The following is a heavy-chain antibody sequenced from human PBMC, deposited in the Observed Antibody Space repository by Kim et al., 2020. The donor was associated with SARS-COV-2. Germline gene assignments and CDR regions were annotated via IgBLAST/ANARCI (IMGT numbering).Heavy chain of an antibody. J-gene: IGHJ4*02. V-gene: IGHV3-64*02. CDR1: GFTFSSYA. CDR3: ARGDSGSYYFDY. CDR2: ISSNGGST. D-gene: IGHD1-26*01. Sequence: GGSLRLSCAASGFTFSSYAMHWVRQAPGKGLEYVSAISSNGGSTYYADSVKGRFTISRDNSKNTLYLQMGSLRAEEMAVYYCARGDSGSYYFDYWGQGTLVTVSS.